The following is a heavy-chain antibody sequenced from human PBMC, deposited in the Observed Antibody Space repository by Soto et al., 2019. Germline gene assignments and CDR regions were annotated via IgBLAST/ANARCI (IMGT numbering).Heavy chain of an antibody. V-gene: IGHV4-30-4*01. CDR3: ARAGVQYTAYGDS. D-gene: IGHD5-12*01. CDR2: IFCSGTA. Sequence: TSETLSLTCTVSGGSISSRDHYWTWIRQSPGKGLEWIGYIFCSGTAYSNPSLKSRVTISHDTSKTHFSLSLESVTAADSAIYYFARAGVQYTAYGDSWGQGTLVTVSS. CDR1: GGSISSRDHY. J-gene: IGHJ4*02.